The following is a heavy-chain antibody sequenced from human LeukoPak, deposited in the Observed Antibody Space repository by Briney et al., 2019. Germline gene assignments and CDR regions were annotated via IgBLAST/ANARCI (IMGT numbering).Heavy chain of an antibody. CDR3: ARLQPDIVVVPAAGDY. CDR2: IYHSGST. J-gene: IGHJ4*02. D-gene: IGHD2-2*01. CDR1: GYSISSGYY. Sequence: SETLSLTCAVSGYSISSGYYWGWIRQPPGKGLEWIGSIYHSGSTYYNPSLKSRVTISVDTSKNQFSLKLSSVTAADTAVYYCARLQPDIVVVPAAGDYWGQGTLVTVSP. V-gene: IGHV4-38-2*01.